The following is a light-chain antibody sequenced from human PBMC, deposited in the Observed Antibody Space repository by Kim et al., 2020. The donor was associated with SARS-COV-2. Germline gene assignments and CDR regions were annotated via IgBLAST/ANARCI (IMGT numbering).Light chain of an antibody. J-gene: IGLJ3*02. CDR3: NSRDSSGNHLV. V-gene: IGLV3-19*01. CDR2: GKN. CDR1: SLRSYY. Sequence: SSELTQDPAVSVALGQTVRITCQGDSLRSYYGSWYQQKPGQAPVVVIYGKNNRPSGIPDRFSGSSSGNTTSLTISGAQAEDEADYYCNSRDSSGNHLVFGGGTQLTVL.